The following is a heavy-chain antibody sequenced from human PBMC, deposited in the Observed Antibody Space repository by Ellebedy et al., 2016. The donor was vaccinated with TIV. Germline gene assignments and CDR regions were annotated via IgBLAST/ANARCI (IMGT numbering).Heavy chain of an antibody. CDR1: GYTFTSYA. CDR3: ARDQLFSGLDAFDI. CDR2: INAGNGNT. J-gene: IGHJ3*02. D-gene: IGHD6-25*01. Sequence: AASVKVSCKASGYTFTSYAMHWVRQAPGQRLEWMGWINAGNGNTKYSQKFQGRVTITRDTSASTAYMELSSLRSEDTAVYYCARDQLFSGLDAFDIWGQGTMVTVSS. V-gene: IGHV1-3*01.